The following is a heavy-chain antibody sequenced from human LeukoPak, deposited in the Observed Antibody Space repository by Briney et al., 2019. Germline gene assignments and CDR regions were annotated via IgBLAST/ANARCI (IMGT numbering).Heavy chain of an antibody. CDR2: IYPGDSDT. V-gene: IGHV5-51*01. CDR1: GYSFTSYW. Sequence: GESLKISCKGSGYSFTSYWIGWVRPMPGKGLEWMGIIYPGDSDTRYSPSFQGQVTISADKSISTAYLQWSSLKASDTAMYYCARLGTDLDYYYYYMDVWGKGTTVTVSS. D-gene: IGHD1-1*01. J-gene: IGHJ6*03. CDR3: ARLGTDLDYYYYYMDV.